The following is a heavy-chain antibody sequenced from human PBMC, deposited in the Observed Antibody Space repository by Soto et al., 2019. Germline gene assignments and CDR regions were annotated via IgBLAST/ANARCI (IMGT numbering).Heavy chain of an antibody. V-gene: IGHV3-43*01. J-gene: IGHJ6*02. CDR1: GFTFDDYT. CDR2: ISWDGGST. CDR3: AKARERIVRVRTGGMDV. Sequence: EVQLVESGGVVVQPGGSLRLSCAASGFTFDDYTMPWVRQAPGKGLEWVSLISWDGGSTYYADSVKGRFTISRDNSKNSLYLQMNSLRTEDTALYYCAKARERIVRVRTGGMDVWGQGTTVTVSS. D-gene: IGHD6-6*01.